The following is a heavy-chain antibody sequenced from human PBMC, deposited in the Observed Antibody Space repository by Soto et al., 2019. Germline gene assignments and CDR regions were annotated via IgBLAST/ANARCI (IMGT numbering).Heavy chain of an antibody. J-gene: IGHJ4*02. V-gene: IGHV1-46*01. Sequence: QVQLVQSGAEVKKPGASVKVSCKASGYTFTSHYIHWVRQAPGQGLEWMGIINPGGTYTTNAQKFQGRITITTDTSTSTVYMEVRSLRSDDTAVYYCAREPWGISTSCQDFWGQGTLVTVSS. CDR3: AREPWGISTSCQDF. CDR1: GYTFTSHY. D-gene: IGHD2-2*01. CDR2: INPGGTYT.